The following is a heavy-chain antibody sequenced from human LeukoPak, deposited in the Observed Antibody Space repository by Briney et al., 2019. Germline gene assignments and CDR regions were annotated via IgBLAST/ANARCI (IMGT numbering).Heavy chain of an antibody. CDR2: ISSSSSYI. CDR1: GFTFSSYS. CDR3: ARDPYYYDSSGYHKPNDY. Sequence: GGSLRLSCAASGFTFSSYSMNWVRQAPGKGLEWVSSISSSSSYIYYADSVKGRFTISRDNAKNSLYLQMNSLRAEDTAVYYCARDPYYYDSSGYHKPNDYWGQGTLVTVSS. J-gene: IGHJ4*02. D-gene: IGHD3-22*01. V-gene: IGHV3-21*01.